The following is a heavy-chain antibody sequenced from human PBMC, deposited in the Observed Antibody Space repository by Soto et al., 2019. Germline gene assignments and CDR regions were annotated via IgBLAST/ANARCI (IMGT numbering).Heavy chain of an antibody. V-gene: IGHV5-51*01. Sequence: GDSLKISCKASGYSFPSHWINCGRQMPGKALEWMEIIYPGDSDTRYSPSFQGQVTISADKPIDAAYLQWRSQKSPDTAADYCVRHHGSPGSYCGLGVWGKGTRVTVSS. CDR1: GYSFPSHW. D-gene: IGHD2-15*01. CDR3: VRHHGSPGSYCGLGV. J-gene: IGHJ6*04. CDR2: IYPGDSDT.